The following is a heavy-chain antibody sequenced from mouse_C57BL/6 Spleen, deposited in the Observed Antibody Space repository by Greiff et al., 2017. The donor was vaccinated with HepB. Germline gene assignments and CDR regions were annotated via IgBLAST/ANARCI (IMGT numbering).Heavy chain of an antibody. J-gene: IGHJ2*01. CDR1: GYSFTSYY. D-gene: IGHD1-1*01. CDR2: IYPGSGNT. V-gene: IGHV1-66*01. Sequence: VQLQQSGPELVKPGASVKISCKASGYSFTSYYIHWVKQRPGQGLEWIGWIYPGSGNTKYNEKFKGKATLTADTSSSTAYMQLSSLTSEDSAVYYCARREFVTTVVVDYWGQGTTLTVSS. CDR3: ARREFVTTVVVDY.